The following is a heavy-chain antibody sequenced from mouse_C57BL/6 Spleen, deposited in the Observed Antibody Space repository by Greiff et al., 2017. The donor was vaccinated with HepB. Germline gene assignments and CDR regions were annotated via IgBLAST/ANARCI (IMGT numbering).Heavy chain of an antibody. CDR2: ISSGGSYT. Sequence: DVQLVESGGDLVKPGGSLKLSCAASGFTFSSYGMSWVRQTPDKRLEWVATISSGGSYTYYPDSVKGRFTISRDNAKNTLYLQMSSLKSEDTAMYYCARLTTVNWYFDVWGTGTTVTVSS. CDR1: GFTFSSYG. J-gene: IGHJ1*03. CDR3: ARLTTVNWYFDV. V-gene: IGHV5-6*01. D-gene: IGHD1-1*01.